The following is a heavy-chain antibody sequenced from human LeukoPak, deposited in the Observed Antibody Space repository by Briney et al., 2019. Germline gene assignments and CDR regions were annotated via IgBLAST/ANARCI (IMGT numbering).Heavy chain of an antibody. J-gene: IGHJ4*02. Sequence: SVKVSCKASGGTFSSYAISWVRQAPGQGLEWMGGIIPIFGTTNYAQKFQGRVTMTRDTSTSTVYMDLSSLRSEDTAVYYCARWTTTLLGYWGQGTLVTVSS. D-gene: IGHD1-1*01. CDR1: GGTFSSYA. V-gene: IGHV1-69*05. CDR3: ARWTTTLLGY. CDR2: IIPIFGTT.